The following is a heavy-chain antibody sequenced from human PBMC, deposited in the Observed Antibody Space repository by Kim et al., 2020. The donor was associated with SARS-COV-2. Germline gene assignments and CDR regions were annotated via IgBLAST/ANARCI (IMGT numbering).Heavy chain of an antibody. V-gene: IGHV3-23*01. CDR2: MSGSDDIV. CDR3: VNMFNAVTPGANY. D-gene: IGHD2-8*01. CDR1: GFSFRSFA. Sequence: GGSLRLSCAASGFSFRSFAMSWVRQAPGKGLEWVAGMSGSDDIVFYADSVKGRFTISRDNAKNMLYLQMDGLRAEDSALYYCVNMFNAVTPGANYWGQGSRVTVSS. J-gene: IGHJ4*02.